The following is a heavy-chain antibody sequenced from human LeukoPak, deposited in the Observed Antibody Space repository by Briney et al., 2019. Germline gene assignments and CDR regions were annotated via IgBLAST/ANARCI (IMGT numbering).Heavy chain of an antibody. CDR2: ISSGSSSV. Sequence: GGSLRLSCAASGFTFSSYAMSWVRQAPGKGLEWVSYISSGSSSVYYADSVKGRFTISRDNAKNSLYLQMNSLRAEDTAVYYCARPVDYNAGDYWGQGTLVTVSS. CDR3: ARPVDYNAGDY. CDR1: GFTFSSYA. D-gene: IGHD5-12*01. V-gene: IGHV3-48*04. J-gene: IGHJ4*02.